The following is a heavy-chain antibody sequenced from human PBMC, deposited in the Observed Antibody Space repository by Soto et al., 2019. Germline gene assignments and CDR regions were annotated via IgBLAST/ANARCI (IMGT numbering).Heavy chain of an antibody. CDR1: GGYINSHY. CDR2: IYYNGNT. CDR3: ARSTWGYAFDI. J-gene: IGHJ3*02. V-gene: IGHV4-59*08. Sequence: QVQLQESGPGLVKPSETLSLTCTVSGGYINSHYWTWIRQPPGKGLEWIGYIYYNGNTDYNPSLKTXXTXLXXKSQRYFSLRLTSFTAANTAVYYCARSTWGYAFDIWGQGAVVTVSS. D-gene: IGHD3-16*01.